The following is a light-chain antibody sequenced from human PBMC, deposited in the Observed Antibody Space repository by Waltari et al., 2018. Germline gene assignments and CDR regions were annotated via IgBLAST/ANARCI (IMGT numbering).Light chain of an antibody. V-gene: IGKV4-1*01. J-gene: IGKJ1*01. CDR3: HQYSTTPWT. CDR1: QSVLYSPNSKNY. CDR2: WAS. Sequence: DFVMIQSPDSLAVSLGERATINCKSSQSVLYSPNSKNYLAWYQQKPGQPPKLLIYWASTRESGVPDRFSGSGSGTDFTLTISSLQAEDVAVYYCHQYSTTPWTFGQGTKVEI.